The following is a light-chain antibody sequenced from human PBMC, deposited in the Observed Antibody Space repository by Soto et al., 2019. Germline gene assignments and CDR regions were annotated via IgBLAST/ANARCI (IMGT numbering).Light chain of an antibody. J-gene: IGKJ1*01. CDR2: DAY. CDR3: QQYRT. Sequence: EVVLTQSPVTLSLSPGERATLSCRASQSFRGLLAWYQQKPGQAPRLLIYDAYNRATGIPDRSSGSGSGTDFTLTISRLEPEDFAVYYCQQYRTFGQGTKVVIK. V-gene: IGKV3-11*01. CDR1: QSFRGL.